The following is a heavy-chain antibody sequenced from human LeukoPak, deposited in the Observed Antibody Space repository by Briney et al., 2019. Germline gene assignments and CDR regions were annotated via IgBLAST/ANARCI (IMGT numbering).Heavy chain of an antibody. CDR3: ARAVVGAIFDY. J-gene: IGHJ4*02. V-gene: IGHV3-33*01. CDR1: GFTFSSYG. D-gene: IGHD1-26*01. Sequence: TGGSLRLSCAASGFTFSSYGMHWVRQAPGKGLEWVAVIWYDGSNKYYADSVKGRFTISRDNSKNTLYLQMNSLRAEDTAVYYCARAVVGAIFDYWGQGTLVTVSS. CDR2: IWYDGSNK.